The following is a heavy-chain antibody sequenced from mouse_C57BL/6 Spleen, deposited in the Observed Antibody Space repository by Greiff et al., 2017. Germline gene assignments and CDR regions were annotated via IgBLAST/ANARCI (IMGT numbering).Heavy chain of an antibody. CDR1: GFNIKDYY. CDR2: IDPEDGDT. D-gene: IGHD1-1*01. Sequence: EVQLQQSGAELVRPGASVKLSCTASGFNIKDYYMHWVKQRPEQGLEWIGRIDPEDGDTEYAPKFQGKATMTADTSSNTAYLQLSSLTSEDTAVYYCTTPIITTVVASRAYWGQGTLVTVSA. CDR3: TTPIITTVVASRAY. J-gene: IGHJ3*01. V-gene: IGHV14-1*01.